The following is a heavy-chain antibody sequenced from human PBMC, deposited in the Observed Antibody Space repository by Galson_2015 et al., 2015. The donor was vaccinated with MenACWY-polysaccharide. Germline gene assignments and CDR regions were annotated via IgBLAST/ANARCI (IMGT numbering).Heavy chain of an antibody. Sequence: SLRLSCAASGFTFNRYGMSWVRQAPGKGLEWVSVISDTGGTTYYIDSVKGRFTISRDNSKNMLYMQMNSLRVEDTAVYYCASRGAAHYWGQGTLITVSS. CDR1: GFTFNRYG. CDR2: ISDTGGTT. CDR3: ASRGAAHY. J-gene: IGHJ4*02. D-gene: IGHD6-25*01. V-gene: IGHV3-23*01.